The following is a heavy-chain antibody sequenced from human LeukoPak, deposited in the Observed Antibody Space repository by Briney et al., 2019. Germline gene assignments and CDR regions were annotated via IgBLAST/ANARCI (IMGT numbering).Heavy chain of an antibody. D-gene: IGHD3-22*01. Sequence: GGSLRLFCEVSGFTVSTYWMHWVRQGPGKGLEWVARLSSDGRSTNYADFVKGRATISRDNAKNTLFLEMSGLRADDTAVYYCARSYNYRFDYWGQGTLVVVSS. CDR3: ARSYNYRFDY. CDR2: LSSDGRST. V-gene: IGHV3-74*01. J-gene: IGHJ4*02. CDR1: GFTVSTYW.